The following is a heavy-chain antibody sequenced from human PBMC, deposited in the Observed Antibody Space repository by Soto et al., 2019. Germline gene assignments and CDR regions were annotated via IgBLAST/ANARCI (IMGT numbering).Heavy chain of an antibody. CDR2: ISYDGGLQ. J-gene: IGHJ4*02. D-gene: IGHD5-18*01. CDR3: VSDRGYGHASVPYS. V-gene: IGHV3-30*03. CDR1: GFTSTSYG. Sequence: QAHLVESGGGVVQPGRSLRLSCAASGFTSTSYGMHWVRQAPGTRLEWVAVISYDGGLQHYADSVKGRFTISRDNSKNMVLLQMNSLRAEDTAVYYCVSDRGYGHASVPYSWGQGTPVSVSS.